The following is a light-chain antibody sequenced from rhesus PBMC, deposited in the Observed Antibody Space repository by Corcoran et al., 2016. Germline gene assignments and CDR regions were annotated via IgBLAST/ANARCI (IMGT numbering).Light chain of an antibody. CDR3: QIWDSTTEHYI. V-gene: IGLV3-36*02. J-gene: IGLJ1*01. Sequence: SYDLTQPRSVSVSPGQTASISCGADNIGRKNVHWYQQKPARAPVLVIFYDDARPSGIPERFSGSNSGSTATLTISGVEAGDEADYYCQIWDSTTEHYIFGGGTRLTVL. CDR2: YDD. CDR1: NIGRKN.